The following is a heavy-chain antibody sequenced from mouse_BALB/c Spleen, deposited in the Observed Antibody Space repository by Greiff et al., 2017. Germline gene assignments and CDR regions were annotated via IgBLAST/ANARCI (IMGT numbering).Heavy chain of an antibody. CDR2: ISDGGSYT. Sequence: EVKVVESGGGLVKPGGSLKLSCAASGFTFSDYYMYWVRQTPEKRLEWVATISDGGSYTYYPDSVKGRFTISRDNAKNNLYLQMSSLKSEDTAMYYCARGGNYFYAMDYWGQGTSVTVSS. D-gene: IGHD2-1*01. V-gene: IGHV5-4*02. CDR1: GFTFSDYY. CDR3: ARGGNYFYAMDY. J-gene: IGHJ4*01.